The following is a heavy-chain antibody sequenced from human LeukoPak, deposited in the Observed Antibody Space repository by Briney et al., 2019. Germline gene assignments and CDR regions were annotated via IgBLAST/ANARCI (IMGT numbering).Heavy chain of an antibody. CDR1: GGTFRSYT. V-gene: IGHV1-69*13. D-gene: IGHD2-2*01. CDR3: AMRYQLLVRSPFDY. CDR2: INPVFATA. J-gene: IGHJ4*02. Sequence: SVKVSCKASGGTFRSYTIIWVRQAPGQGLEWMGGINPVFATATYAQKFQGRVTITADESTSTVYMELSSLRSEDTAVYYCAMRYQLLVRSPFDYWGQGSLVTVSA.